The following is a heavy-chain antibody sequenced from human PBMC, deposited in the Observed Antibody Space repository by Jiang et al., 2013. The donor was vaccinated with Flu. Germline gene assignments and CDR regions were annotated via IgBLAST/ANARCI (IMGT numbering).Heavy chain of an antibody. J-gene: IGHJ5*02. D-gene: IGHD4-23*01. CDR1: GGTFSSYA. V-gene: IGHV1-69*06. CDR2: IIPIFGTA. Sequence: VQLVESGAEVKKPGSSVKVSCKASGGTFSSYAISWVRQAPGQGLEWMGGIIPIFGTANYAQKFQGRVTITADKSTSTAYMELSSLRSEDTAVYYCARDGGMTTVVNNWFDPWGQGTLVTVSS. CDR3: ARDGGMTTVVNNWFDP.